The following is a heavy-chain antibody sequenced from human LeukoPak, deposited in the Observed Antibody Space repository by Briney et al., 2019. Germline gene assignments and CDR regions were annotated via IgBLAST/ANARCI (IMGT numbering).Heavy chain of an antibody. CDR1: GYTFTSYY. CDR2: VNPNSGVT. Sequence: ASVKVSCKASGYTFTSYYMHWVRQAPGQGLEWMGRVNPNSGVTNSIQKFQGRVTMTRDTSISTAYMELSGLRSDDTAVYYCARQWLPNGYFDYWGQGTLVTVSS. D-gene: IGHD6-19*01. CDR3: ARQWLPNGYFDY. V-gene: IGHV1-2*06. J-gene: IGHJ4*02.